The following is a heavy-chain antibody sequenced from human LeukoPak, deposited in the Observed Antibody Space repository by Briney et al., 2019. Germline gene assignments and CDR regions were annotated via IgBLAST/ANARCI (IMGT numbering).Heavy chain of an antibody. D-gene: IGHD6-13*01. V-gene: IGHV4-61*01. Sequence: SETLSLTCTVSGGSISSSSYYWSWIRQPPGKGLEWIGYIYYSGSTNYNPSLKSRVTISVDTSKNQFSLKLSSVTAADTAVYYCARGGPGSRYLDYWGQGTLVTVSS. CDR2: IYYSGST. CDR3: ARGGPGSRYLDY. J-gene: IGHJ4*02. CDR1: GGSISSSSYY.